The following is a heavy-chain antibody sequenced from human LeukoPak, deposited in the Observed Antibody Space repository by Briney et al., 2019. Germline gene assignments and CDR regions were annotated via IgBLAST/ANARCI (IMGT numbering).Heavy chain of an antibody. J-gene: IGHJ1*01. V-gene: IGHV1-18*01. CDR1: GYIFTNHG. CDR2: ISVYNGNT. Sequence: GASVKVSCKASGYIFTNHGISWVPQAPGQGLEWMGWISVYNGNTNYAQKLQGRVTMTTDTSTSTAYMELRSLRSDDTAVYYCARGESGIQHWGQGTLVTVSS. CDR3: ARGESGIQH.